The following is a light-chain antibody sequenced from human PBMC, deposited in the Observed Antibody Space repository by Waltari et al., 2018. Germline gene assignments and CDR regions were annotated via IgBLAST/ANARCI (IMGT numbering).Light chain of an antibody. CDR1: RLGDKY. Sequence: SYELTQPPSVSVSPGQTATITCSGDRLGDKYVCWYQQMPGQSPFLVIYQDRKRPAGIPERFSGSNSGNTATLTISGTQPLDEADYYCQAWDSSTVIFGGGTKLTVL. J-gene: IGLJ2*01. CDR3: QAWDSSTVI. CDR2: QDR. V-gene: IGLV3-1*01.